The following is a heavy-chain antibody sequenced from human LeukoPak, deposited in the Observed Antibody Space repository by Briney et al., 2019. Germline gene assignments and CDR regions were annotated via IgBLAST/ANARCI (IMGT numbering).Heavy chain of an antibody. CDR3: ARGGRIGYCRGGSCYRPDY. Sequence: AAVKVSCKASGYTFTSYDINWVRQATGHGLEWMGWMNPNSGNTGSAQKFQGRVTMTRNTSITTAYVELSSLRSEDTAVYFCARGGRIGYCRGGSCYRPDYWGQETLVTVSS. D-gene: IGHD2-15*01. CDR2: MNPNSGNT. V-gene: IGHV1-8*01. J-gene: IGHJ4*02. CDR1: GYTFTSYD.